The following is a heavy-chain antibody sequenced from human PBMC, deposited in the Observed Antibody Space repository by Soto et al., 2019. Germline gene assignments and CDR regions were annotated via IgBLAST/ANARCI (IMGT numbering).Heavy chain of an antibody. CDR2: IYYSGST. V-gene: IGHV4-39*01. CDR3: ARQGSSSSRDFDY. CDR1: GGSISSSSYY. D-gene: IGHD6-6*01. Sequence: QLQLQESGPGLVKPSETLSLTCTVSGGSISSSSYYWGWIRQPPGKGLEWIGSIYYSGSTYYNPSLKSRVTISVHTSKNQCSLKLSSVTAADTAVYYCARQGSSSSRDFDYWGQGTLVTVSS. J-gene: IGHJ4*02.